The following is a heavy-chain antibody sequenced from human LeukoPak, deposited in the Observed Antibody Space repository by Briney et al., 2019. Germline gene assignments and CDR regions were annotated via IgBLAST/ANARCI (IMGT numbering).Heavy chain of an antibody. Sequence: PGGSLRLSCAASGFTFSNYGMSWVRQAPGKGLEWVSGISVAAGSTYYADSVKGRFTIFRDNSKNTLYLQMNSLRAEDTAVYYCARGLPGYYYGSGSYLDYWGQGTLVTVSS. CDR3: ARGLPGYYYGSGSYLDY. J-gene: IGHJ4*02. D-gene: IGHD3-10*01. CDR2: ISVAAGST. CDR1: GFTFSNYG. V-gene: IGHV3-23*01.